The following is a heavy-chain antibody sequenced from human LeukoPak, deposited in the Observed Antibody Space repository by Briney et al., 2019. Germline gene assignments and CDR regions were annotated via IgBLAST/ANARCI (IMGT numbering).Heavy chain of an antibody. Sequence: AASVKVSCKASGYTFTSYGISWVRRAPGQGLEWMGWISAYNGNTNYAQKFQGRVTMTRDTSISTAYMELSRLRSDDTAVYYCATHQDYYDSSGSVNYWGLGTLVTVSS. CDR1: GYTFTSYG. V-gene: IGHV1-18*01. J-gene: IGHJ4*02. CDR2: ISAYNGNT. D-gene: IGHD3-22*01. CDR3: ATHQDYYDSSGSVNY.